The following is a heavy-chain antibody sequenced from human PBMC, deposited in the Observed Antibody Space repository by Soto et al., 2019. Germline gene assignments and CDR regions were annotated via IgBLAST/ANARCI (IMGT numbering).Heavy chain of an antibody. V-gene: IGHV4-4*07. D-gene: IGHD6-13*01. J-gene: IGHJ5*02. CDR1: GGSISEKY. CDR2: IFANGHT. CDR3: VASLAASGLNWPDT. Sequence: SETLSLTCIVSGGSISEKYWNWVRQPPGKGLEWIGLIFANGHTDYNPSLKSRVTMSVDASKNQFSLRLTSMTAADTAVYYCVASLAASGLNWPDTWGRGTLVTVSS.